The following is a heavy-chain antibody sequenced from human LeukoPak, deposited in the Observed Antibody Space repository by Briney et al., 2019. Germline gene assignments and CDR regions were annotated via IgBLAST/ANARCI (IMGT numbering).Heavy chain of an antibody. Sequence: PGVSLRLSCAASGFSFDDYPMHWVRQAPGKGLEWASLINEDGGKTFYADSVRGRFTISRDNSKNSLYLQMNSLRTEDTALYYCAKEIDTLGTNAFDNWGQGTIVTVSS. CDR3: AKEIDTLGTNAFDN. V-gene: IGHV3-43*02. D-gene: IGHD2-15*01. CDR1: GFSFDDYP. J-gene: IGHJ3*02. CDR2: INEDGGKT.